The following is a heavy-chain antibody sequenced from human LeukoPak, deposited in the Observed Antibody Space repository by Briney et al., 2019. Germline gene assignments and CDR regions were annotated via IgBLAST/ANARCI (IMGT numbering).Heavy chain of an antibody. Sequence: GGSLRPSCATSGFPFETNAMSWVRQAPGKGLEWVATIGNAETFYADSVTGRFTISRDNSKNTVNLQMNRLRVEDTAIYYCAKDWIQFNRVFDCFDSWGQGTLVTVSS. CDR1: GFPFETNA. CDR2: IGNAET. V-gene: IGHV3-23*01. J-gene: IGHJ4*02. D-gene: IGHD5-18*01. CDR3: AKDWIQFNRVFDCFDS.